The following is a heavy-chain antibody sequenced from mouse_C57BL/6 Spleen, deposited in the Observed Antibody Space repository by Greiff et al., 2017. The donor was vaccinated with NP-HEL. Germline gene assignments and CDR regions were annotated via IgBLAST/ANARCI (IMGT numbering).Heavy chain of an antibody. CDR1: GFNIKDYY. CDR3: TRYYYGMDY. V-gene: IGHV14-1*01. Sequence: EVKVVDSGAELVRPGASVKLSCTASGFNIKDYYMHWVKQRPEQGLEWIGRIDPEDGDTEYAPKFQGKATMTADTSSNTAYLQLSSLTSEDTAVYYCTRYYYGMDYWGQGTSVTVSS. CDR2: IDPEDGDT. J-gene: IGHJ4*01.